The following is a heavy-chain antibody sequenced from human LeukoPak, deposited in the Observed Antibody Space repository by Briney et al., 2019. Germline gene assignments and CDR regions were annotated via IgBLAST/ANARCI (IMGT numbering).Heavy chain of an antibody. J-gene: IGHJ4*02. CDR3: AKDLSPPYGDYGTDY. D-gene: IGHD4-17*01. CDR1: GFTFSSYA. Sequence: GGSLRLSCAASGFTFSSYAMSWVRQAPGKGLEWVSAISGSGGSTYYADSVKGRFTISRDNSENTLYLQMNSLRAEDTAVYYCAKDLSPPYGDYGTDYWGQGTLVTVSS. V-gene: IGHV3-23*01. CDR2: ISGSGGST.